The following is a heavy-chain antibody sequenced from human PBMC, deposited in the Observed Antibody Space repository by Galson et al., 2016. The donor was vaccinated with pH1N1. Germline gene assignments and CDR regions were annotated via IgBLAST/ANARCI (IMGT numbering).Heavy chain of an antibody. D-gene: IGHD1-14*01. Sequence: SLRLSCAASEFTFSSYGMHWVRQAPGKGLEWVALISYDGTNKYYGDSVKGRCSISRDNSKKTLYLQMNSLRAEDTAVYYCAKDHFGYDQSGAFDFWGQGTMVTVSS. J-gene: IGHJ3*01. V-gene: IGHV3-30*18. CDR3: AKDHFGYDQSGAFDF. CDR1: EFTFSSYG. CDR2: ISYDGTNK.